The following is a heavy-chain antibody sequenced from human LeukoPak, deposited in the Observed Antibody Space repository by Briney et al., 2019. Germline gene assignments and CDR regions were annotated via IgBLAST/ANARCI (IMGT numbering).Heavy chain of an antibody. J-gene: IGHJ4*02. D-gene: IGHD2-2*01. CDR2: ISWDGRNT. CDR3: ARQTRGYVYYFDY. V-gene: IGHV3-43D*04. CDR1: GFTFDDFA. Sequence: GGSLRLSCAASGFTFDDFAIHWVRQAPGKGLEWVSLISWDGRNTFYADSVKGRFTVSRDNAKNSLYLQMNSLRADDTAFYYCARQTRGYVYYFDYWGQGTLVTVSS.